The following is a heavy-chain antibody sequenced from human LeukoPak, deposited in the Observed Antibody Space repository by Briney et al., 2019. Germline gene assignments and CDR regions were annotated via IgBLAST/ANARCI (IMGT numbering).Heavy chain of an antibody. V-gene: IGHV1-2*02. CDR2: INPNSGGT. CDR3: AKNYQLLSYNCFDP. D-gene: IGHD2-2*01. CDR1: GYTFTGYY. J-gene: IGHJ5*02. Sequence: ASVKVSCKASGYTFTGYYIHWVRQAPGQGLEWMGWINPNSGGTNYAQKSQGRVTMTRDTSISTAYMELSTLRSDDTAVYYCAKNYQLLSYNCFDPWGQGTLVTVSS.